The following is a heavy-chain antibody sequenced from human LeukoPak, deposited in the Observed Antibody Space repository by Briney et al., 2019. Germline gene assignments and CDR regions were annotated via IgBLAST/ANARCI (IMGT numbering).Heavy chain of an antibody. CDR3: ARVTGYMIEDQFDY. CDR1: GGSIRSYY. V-gene: IGHV4-59*01. J-gene: IGHJ4*02. Sequence: SETLSLTCTVSGGSIRSYYWSWIRQPPGKAREWMGYLYYSGSTNHTSSFKSRVPISIDTSKNQFSLRLSSVPAADTAVYYCARVTGYMIEDQFDYWGQGPLVPVSS. CDR2: LYYSGST. D-gene: IGHD3-22*01.